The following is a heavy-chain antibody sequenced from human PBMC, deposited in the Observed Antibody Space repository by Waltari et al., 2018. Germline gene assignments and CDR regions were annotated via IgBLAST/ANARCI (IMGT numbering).Heavy chain of an antibody. V-gene: IGHV4-39*07. Sequence: QLQLQESGPGLVKPSETLSLTCTVSGGSISSSSYYWGWIRQPPGKGLEWIGRIHYSGSTYANPALKSRVTISVDTSKNQFSLKLSSVTAADTAVYYCARDAVGATLDYWGQGTLVTVSS. J-gene: IGHJ4*02. CDR3: ARDAVGATLDY. CDR1: GGSISSSSYY. CDR2: IHYSGST. D-gene: IGHD1-26*01.